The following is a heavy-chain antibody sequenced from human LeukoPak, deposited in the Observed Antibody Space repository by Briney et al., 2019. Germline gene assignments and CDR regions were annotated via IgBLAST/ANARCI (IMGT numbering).Heavy chain of an antibody. CDR2: ITPKSGDT. Sequence: ASVKLSCKASGYTFSDFYIHWVRQPPGQGLEYVGWITPKSGDTYYPQRFQGRVTMTRDASISTAYMELSSLRSDDTAVYFCARVRLADERAWAYWGQGTLVTVSS. CDR1: GYTFSDFY. V-gene: IGHV1-2*02. D-gene: IGHD3-3*02. CDR3: ARVRLADERAWAY. J-gene: IGHJ4*02.